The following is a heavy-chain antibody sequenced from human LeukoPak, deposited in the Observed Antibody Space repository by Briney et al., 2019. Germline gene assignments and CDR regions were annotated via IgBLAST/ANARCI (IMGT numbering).Heavy chain of an antibody. CDR1: GFTFSSYW. CDR2: INTDGSTT. V-gene: IGHV3-74*01. Sequence: GGSLRLSCAASGFTFSSYWMHWVRQAPGRGLVWVSRINTDGSTTSYADSVKGRFTISRDNAENTLYLQMNSLRAEDTAVYYCARASDSSGYYDYWGQGTLVTVSS. J-gene: IGHJ4*02. D-gene: IGHD3-22*01. CDR3: ARASDSSGYYDY.